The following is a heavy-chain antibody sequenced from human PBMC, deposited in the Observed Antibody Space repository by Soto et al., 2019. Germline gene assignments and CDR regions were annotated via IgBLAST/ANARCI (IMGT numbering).Heavy chain of an antibody. Sequence: EVQLVESGGGLVQPGGSLRLSCAASGFTVSSNYMSWVRQAPGKGLEWVSVIYSGGSTYYADSVKGRFTISRDNSKNTLYLQMNSLRAEDTAVYYCAREQYDYVGGSYRSVDYFDYWGQGTLVTVSS. CDR2: IYSGGST. CDR1: GFTVSSNY. V-gene: IGHV3-66*01. D-gene: IGHD3-16*02. J-gene: IGHJ4*02. CDR3: AREQYDYVGGSYRSVDYFDY.